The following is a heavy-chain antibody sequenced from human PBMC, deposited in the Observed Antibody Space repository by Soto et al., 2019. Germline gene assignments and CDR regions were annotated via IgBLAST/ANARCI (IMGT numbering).Heavy chain of an antibody. V-gene: IGHV4-59*01. CDR1: GGSISSYY. CDR3: ARAYGGFDNGLDV. D-gene: IGHD5-12*01. Sequence: PSETLSLTCTVSGGSISSYYWSWIRQPPGKGLEWIGYIYHSGSTRYNPSLKSRVTISVDMSKNQFSLKLSSVIAADTAVYYCARAYGGFDNGLDVWGQGTAVTVSS. CDR2: IYHSGST. J-gene: IGHJ6*02.